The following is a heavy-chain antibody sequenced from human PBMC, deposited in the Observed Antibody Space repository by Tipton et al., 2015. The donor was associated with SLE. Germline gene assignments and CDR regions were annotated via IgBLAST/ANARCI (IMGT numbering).Heavy chain of an antibody. Sequence: TLSLTCAVYGGSFSGYYWSWIRQPPGKGLEWIGEINHSGSTNYNPSLKSRVTISVDTSKNQFSLKLSSVTAADTAVYYCARHGAVAGTGGNYWGQVPLVSVSS. CDR1: GGSFSGYY. CDR2: INHSGST. D-gene: IGHD6-19*01. V-gene: IGHV4-34*01. CDR3: ARHGAVAGTGGNY. J-gene: IGHJ4*02.